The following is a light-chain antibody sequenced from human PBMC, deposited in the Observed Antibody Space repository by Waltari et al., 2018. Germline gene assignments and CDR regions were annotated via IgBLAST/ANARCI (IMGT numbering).Light chain of an antibody. CDR3: CSFTSSSTWV. V-gene: IGLV2-14*01. CDR1: TSDLGGYTY. J-gene: IGLJ3*02. Sequence: QSALTQPASVSGSPGQSITISCSGTTSDLGGYTYVSWYQPPPGKAPKLIIYDVTSRPSGVSTRFSGSKSGNTASLTISGLQAEDEADYYCCSFTSSSTWVFGGGTKLTVL. CDR2: DVT.